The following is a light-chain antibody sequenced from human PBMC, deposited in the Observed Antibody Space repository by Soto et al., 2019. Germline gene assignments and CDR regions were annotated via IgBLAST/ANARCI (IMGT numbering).Light chain of an antibody. Sequence: DIQMTQYPNTLSGSVGDRVTITCRASQTICSWLAWYQQKPGKAPKLLIYDASSLESGVPSRFSGSGSGTEFTLTINSLQSDDFATYYCQSGTFGQGTKVDI. J-gene: IGKJ1*01. V-gene: IGKV1-5*01. CDR2: DAS. CDR1: QTICSW. CDR3: QSGT.